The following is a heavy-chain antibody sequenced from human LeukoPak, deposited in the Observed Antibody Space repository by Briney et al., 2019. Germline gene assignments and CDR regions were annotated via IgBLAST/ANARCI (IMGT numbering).Heavy chain of an antibody. D-gene: IGHD6-19*01. CDR3: ARHLRVWGQWLDMDAFDI. Sequence: GESLKISCKGSGYSFTSYWISWVRQMPGKGLEWMGRIDPSDSYTNYSPSFQGHVTISADKSISTAYLQWSSLKASDTAMYYCARHLRVWGQWLDMDAFDIWGQGTMVTVSS. V-gene: IGHV5-10-1*01. CDR2: IDPSDSYT. CDR1: GYSFTSYW. J-gene: IGHJ3*02.